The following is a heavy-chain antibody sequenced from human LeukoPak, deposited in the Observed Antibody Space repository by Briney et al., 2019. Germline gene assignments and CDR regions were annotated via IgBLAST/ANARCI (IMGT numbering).Heavy chain of an antibody. CDR3: AKVAGPGTPWFFYL. J-gene: IGHJ2*01. CDR2: INPSDGSR. CDR1: GYTFTTYF. V-gene: IGHV1-46*01. Sequence: VASVKVSCTASGYTFTTYFIHWVRQAPGHGLEWMGLINPSDGSRSYAKSFQGRVTMTRDTSTSTVYMELSNLTYDDTAVYYCAKVAGPGTPWFFYLWGRGTLVTVSS.